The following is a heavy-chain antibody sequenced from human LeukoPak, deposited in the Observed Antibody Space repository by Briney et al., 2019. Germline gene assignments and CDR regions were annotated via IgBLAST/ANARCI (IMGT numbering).Heavy chain of an antibody. V-gene: IGHV3-66*01. CDR1: GFTVSSNY. D-gene: IGHD6-6*01. Sequence: GGSLRLSCEVSGFTVSSNYMTWVRQAPGKGLEWVSIIYSGGSTYYADSVKGRFAISRDNSKNTLYLQMNSLRAEDTAVYYCARNRNYRSIDEKVDYFDYWGQGTLVTVSS. CDR3: ARNRNYRSIDEKVDYFDY. CDR2: IYSGGST. J-gene: IGHJ4*02.